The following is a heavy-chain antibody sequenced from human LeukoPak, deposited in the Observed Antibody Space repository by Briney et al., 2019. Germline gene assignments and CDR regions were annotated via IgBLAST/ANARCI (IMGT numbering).Heavy chain of an antibody. CDR1: GYTFTSYD. CDR2: MNPNSGNT. D-gene: IGHD6-6*01. V-gene: IGHV1-8*03. CDR3: ARGAAARQGAFDI. Sequence: ASVKVSCKASGYTFTSYDINWVRQATGQGLEWMGWMNPNSGNTGYAQKFQGRVTITRNTSISTAYMELSSLRSEDTAVYYCARGAAARQGAFDIWGQRTMVTVSS. J-gene: IGHJ3*02.